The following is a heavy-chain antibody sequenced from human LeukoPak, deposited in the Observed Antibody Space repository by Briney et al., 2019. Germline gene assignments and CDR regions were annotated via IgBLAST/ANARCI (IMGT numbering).Heavy chain of an antibody. CDR2: ISYDGSNK. V-gene: IGHV3-30-3*01. CDR1: GFTFSSYA. Sequence: GRSLRLSCAASGFTFSSYAMHWVRQAPDKGLEWVAVISYDGSNKYYADSVKGRFTISRDNSKNTLYLQMNSLRAEDTAVYYCARDGGSGYYYSFDYWGQGTLVTVSS. J-gene: IGHJ4*02. D-gene: IGHD3-22*01. CDR3: ARDGGSGYYYSFDY.